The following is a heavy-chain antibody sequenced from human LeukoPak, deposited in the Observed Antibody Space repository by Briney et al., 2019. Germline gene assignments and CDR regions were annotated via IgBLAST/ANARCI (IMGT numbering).Heavy chain of an antibody. CDR3: ARDWEVGYCSSTSCAYYFDY. CDR2: IIPIFGTA. D-gene: IGHD2-2*01. Sequence: SVKVSCKASGGTFSSYAISWVRQAPGQGLEWMGGIIPIFGTANYAQKFQGRVTITADESTSTAYMELSSLRSEDTAVYYCARDWEVGYCSSTSCAYYFDYWGQGTLVTVSS. V-gene: IGHV1-69*13. CDR1: GGTFSSYA. J-gene: IGHJ4*02.